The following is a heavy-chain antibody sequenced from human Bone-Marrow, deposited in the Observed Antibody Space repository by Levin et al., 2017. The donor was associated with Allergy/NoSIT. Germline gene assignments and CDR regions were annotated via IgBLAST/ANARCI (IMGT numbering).Heavy chain of an antibody. CDR3: ARVTTADAFDV. D-gene: IGHD4-17*01. CDR1: GFIFSIHS. CDR2: IRSATPNI. V-gene: IGHV3-21*01. J-gene: IGHJ3*01. Sequence: GGSLRLSCAASGFIFSIHSMHWVRQAPGKGLEWLSSIRSATPNIFYADSAKGRFAISRDNAKNSLWLQMNSLRAEDTAVYYCARVTTADAFDVWGQGTMVTVSS.